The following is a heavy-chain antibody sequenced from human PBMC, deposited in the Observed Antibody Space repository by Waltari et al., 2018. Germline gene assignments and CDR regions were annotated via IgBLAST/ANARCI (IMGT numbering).Heavy chain of an antibody. D-gene: IGHD3-10*01. V-gene: IGHV4-59*01. Sequence: QVQLQESGPGLVKPSETLSLTCTVSGGSISSYYWSWIRQPPGKGLEWIGYIYYSGSPNYNPSLKSRVTISVDTSKNQFSLKLSSVTAADTAVYYCARADYYGSGYFDYWGQGTLVTVSS. J-gene: IGHJ4*02. CDR1: GGSISSYY. CDR3: ARADYYGSGYFDY. CDR2: IYYSGSP.